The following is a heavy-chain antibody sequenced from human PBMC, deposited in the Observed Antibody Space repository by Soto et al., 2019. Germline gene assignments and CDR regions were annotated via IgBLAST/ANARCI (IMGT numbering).Heavy chain of an antibody. CDR3: ARGLRVRPDGWFGELLNWFDP. Sequence: GGSLRLSCAASGFTFSSYSMNWVRQAPGKGLEWVSSISSSSSYIYYADSVKGRFTISRDNAKNSLYLQMNSLRAEDTAVYYCARGLRVRPDGWFGELLNWFDPWGQGTLVTVSS. CDR1: GFTFSSYS. CDR2: ISSSSSYI. J-gene: IGHJ5*02. V-gene: IGHV3-21*01. D-gene: IGHD3-10*01.